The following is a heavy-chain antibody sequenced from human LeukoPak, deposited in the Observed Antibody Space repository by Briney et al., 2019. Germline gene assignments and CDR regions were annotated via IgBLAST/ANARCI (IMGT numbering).Heavy chain of an antibody. CDR1: GFTFGDYA. D-gene: IGHD1-26*01. CDR2: IRSKAYGGTT. J-gene: IGHJ6*03. CDR3: TSGPRGGATPDPYYYYYMDV. Sequence: GGSLRLSCTASGFTFGDYAMSWFRQAPGKGLEWVGFIRSKAYGGTTEYAASVKGRFTISRDDSKSIAYLQMNSLKTEDTAVYYCTSGPRGGATPDPYYYYYMDVWGKGTTVTISS. V-gene: IGHV3-49*03.